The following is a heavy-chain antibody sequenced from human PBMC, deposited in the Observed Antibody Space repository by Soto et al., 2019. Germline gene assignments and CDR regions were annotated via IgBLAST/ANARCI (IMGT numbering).Heavy chain of an antibody. CDR3: ASTRVTMIVVVIPFFAY. CDR1: GGTFSSYA. D-gene: IGHD3-22*01. J-gene: IGHJ4*02. V-gene: IGHV1-69*01. Sequence: QVQLVQSGAEVKKPGSSVKVSCKASGGTFSSYAISWVRQAPGQGLEWMGGIIPIFVTANYAQKFQGRVTITADESKSTAYMELSSLRSEDTAVYYCASTRVTMIVVVIPFFAYWGQGTLVTVSS. CDR2: IIPIFVTA.